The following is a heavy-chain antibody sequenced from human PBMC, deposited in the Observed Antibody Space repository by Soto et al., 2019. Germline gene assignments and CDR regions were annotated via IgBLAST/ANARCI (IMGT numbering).Heavy chain of an antibody. D-gene: IGHD3-3*01. CDR3: AKDQRVYYDFWSGYYTPDY. CDR1: GFTFSSYA. Sequence: EVQLLESGGGLVQPGGSLRLSCAASGFTFSSYAMSWVRQAPGKGLEWVSAISGSGGSTYYADSVKGRFTISRDNSKNTLYLQMNSLRAEDTAVYYCAKDQRVYYDFWSGYYTPDYWGQGTLVTVSS. CDR2: ISGSGGST. V-gene: IGHV3-23*01. J-gene: IGHJ4*02.